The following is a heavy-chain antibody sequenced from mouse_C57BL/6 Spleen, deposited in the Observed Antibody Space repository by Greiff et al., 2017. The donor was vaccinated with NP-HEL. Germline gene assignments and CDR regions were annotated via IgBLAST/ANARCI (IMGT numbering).Heavy chain of an antibody. Sequence: VQLQQPGAELVKPGASVKLSCKASGYTFTSYWMQWVKQRPGQGLEWIGEIDPSDSYTNYNQKFKGKATLTVDTSSSTAYMQLSSLTSEDSAVYYCARRGDYDGQYYAMDYWGQGTSVTVSS. CDR2: IDPSDSYT. V-gene: IGHV1-50*01. J-gene: IGHJ4*01. CDR1: GYTFTSYW. D-gene: IGHD2-4*01. CDR3: ARRGDYDGQYYAMDY.